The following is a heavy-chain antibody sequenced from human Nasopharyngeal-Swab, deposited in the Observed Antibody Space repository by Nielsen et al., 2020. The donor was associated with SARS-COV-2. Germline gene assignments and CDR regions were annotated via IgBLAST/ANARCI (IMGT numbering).Heavy chain of an antibody. V-gene: IGHV3-73*01. J-gene: IGHJ4*02. D-gene: IGHD6-25*01. CDR1: GFTFSGSA. CDR3: TGLRYSSGLDY. CDR2: IRSKANSYAT. Sequence: GESLKISCAASGFTFSGSAMHWVRQASGKGLEWVGRIRSKANSYATAYAASVKGRFTISRDDSKNTAYLQMNSLKTEDTAVYYCTGLRYSSGLDYWGQGTLVTVSS.